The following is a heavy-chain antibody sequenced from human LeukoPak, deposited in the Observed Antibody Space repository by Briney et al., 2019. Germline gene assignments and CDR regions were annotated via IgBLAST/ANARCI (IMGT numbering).Heavy chain of an antibody. D-gene: IGHD1-14*01. CDR1: GFTFDDYA. CDR2: ISWNSGSI. J-gene: IGHJ4*02. CDR3: ARVNLGSSFDY. V-gene: IGHV3-9*01. Sequence: PGRSLRLSCAASGFTFDDYAMHWVRQAPGKGLEWVSGISWNSGSIGYVDSVKGRFTISRDNAKNSLYLQMNSLRAEDTAVYYCARVNLGSSFDYWGQGTLVTVSS.